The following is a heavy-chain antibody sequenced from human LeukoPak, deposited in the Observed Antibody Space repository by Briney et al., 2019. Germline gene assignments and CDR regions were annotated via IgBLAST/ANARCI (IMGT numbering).Heavy chain of an antibody. CDR2: ICSDGRT. Sequence: GGSLRLSCAASGFTVSTNYMSWVRQAPGKGLECVSVICSDGRTNYADSAKGRFTISRDNSKNTLYLQMSNLRAEDTAVYYCASRMREVAVAGMGAFDIWGQGTVVTVSS. D-gene: IGHD6-19*01. V-gene: IGHV3-66*01. J-gene: IGHJ3*02. CDR3: ASRMREVAVAGMGAFDI. CDR1: GFTVSTNY.